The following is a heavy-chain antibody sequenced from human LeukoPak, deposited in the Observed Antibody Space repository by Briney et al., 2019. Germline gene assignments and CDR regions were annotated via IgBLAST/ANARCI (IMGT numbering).Heavy chain of an antibody. CDR1: GGSIDTYY. J-gene: IGHJ4*02. CDR3: ARRVAVTARYYFDF. V-gene: IGHV4-59*08. Sequence: SETLSLTCTVSGGSIDTYYWTWIRQPPGKGLEWIGFVCYNGNTNYNPSLKSRVTISVDTSKNQFSLKVNSVTAADTAVYFCARRVAVTARYYFDFWGQGALVTVSS. CDR2: VCYNGNT. D-gene: IGHD6-19*01.